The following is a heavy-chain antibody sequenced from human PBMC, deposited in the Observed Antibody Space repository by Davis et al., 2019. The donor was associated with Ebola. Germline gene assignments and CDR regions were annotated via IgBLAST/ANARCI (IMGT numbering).Heavy chain of an antibody. CDR2: ISYDGSNK. J-gene: IGHJ4*02. Sequence: SLKISCAASGFTFSSYAMHWVRQAPGKGLEWVAVISYDGSNKYYADSVKGRFTISRDNSKNTLYLQMNSLRAEDTAVYYCARSGYSSSSRRPLGYWGQGTLVTVSS. CDR3: ARSGYSSSSRRPLGY. D-gene: IGHD6-6*01. V-gene: IGHV3-30-3*01. CDR1: GFTFSSYA.